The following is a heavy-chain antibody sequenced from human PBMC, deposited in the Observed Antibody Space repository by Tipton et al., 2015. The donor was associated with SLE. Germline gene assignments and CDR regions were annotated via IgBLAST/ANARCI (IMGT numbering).Heavy chain of an antibody. J-gene: IGHJ6*02. CDR2: ISYDGSNK. V-gene: IGHV3-30*04. Sequence: SLRLSCAASGFTFSSYAMHWVRQAPGKGLEWVAVISYDGSNKYYADSVKGRFTISRDNSKNTLYLQMNSLRAEDTAVYYCARGRHIVVVIPGGRDYGLDVWGQGTTVTVSS. D-gene: IGHD2-21*01. CDR1: GFTFSSYA. CDR3: ARGRHIVVVIPGGRDYGLDV.